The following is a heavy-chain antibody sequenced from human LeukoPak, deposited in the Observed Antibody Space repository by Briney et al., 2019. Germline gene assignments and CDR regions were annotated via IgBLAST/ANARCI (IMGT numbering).Heavy chain of an antibody. CDR2: VSSSTIYV. Sequence: GGSLRLSCAASGFTFSSYSMNWVRQAPGKGLEWVSSVSSSTIYVYYADSVKGRFTISRDNAKNSLYLQMNSLRAEDTAVYYCATDSSGYSAFDYWGQGTLVTVSS. CDR1: GFTFSSYS. CDR3: ATDSSGYSAFDY. V-gene: IGHV3-21*01. D-gene: IGHD3-22*01. J-gene: IGHJ4*02.